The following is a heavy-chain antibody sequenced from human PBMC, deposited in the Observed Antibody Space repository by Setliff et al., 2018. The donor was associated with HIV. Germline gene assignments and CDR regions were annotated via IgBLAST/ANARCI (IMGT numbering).Heavy chain of an antibody. CDR3: ARGGPNLYYFYYMDV. Sequence: ASVKVSCKASGYPFTGYYLHWVRQAPGQGLEWMGGIIPVLGITNYAQKFQGRVTITADEFTGMSYMELSSLTSEDAAVYYCARGGPNLYYFYYMDVWGTGTTVTVSS. CDR2: IIPVLGIT. CDR1: GYPFTGYY. J-gene: IGHJ6*03. V-gene: IGHV1-69*10.